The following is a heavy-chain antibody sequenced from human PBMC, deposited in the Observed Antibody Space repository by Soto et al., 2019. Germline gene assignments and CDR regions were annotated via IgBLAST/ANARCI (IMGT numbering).Heavy chain of an antibody. CDR1: GYTFTSYG. CDR3: ARGIAVAGTRWGPPPDYYYMDV. Sequence: ASVKVSCKASGYTFTSYGISWVRQAPGQGLEWMGWISAYNGNTNYAQKLQGRVTMTTDTSTSTAYMELRSLRSDDTAVYYCARGIAVAGTRWGPPPDYYYMDVWGKGTTVTVSS. CDR2: ISAYNGNT. V-gene: IGHV1-18*01. D-gene: IGHD6-19*01. J-gene: IGHJ6*03.